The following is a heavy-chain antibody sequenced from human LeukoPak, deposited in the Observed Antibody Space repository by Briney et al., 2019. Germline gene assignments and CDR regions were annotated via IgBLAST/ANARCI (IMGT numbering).Heavy chain of an antibody. CDR3: AKPGGQQLVLGAEYFQH. D-gene: IGHD6-13*01. J-gene: IGHJ1*01. Sequence: GGSLRLSCAASGVTLSSYAMSWARQAPGKGLEWVSAISGSGGSTYYADSVKGRFTISRDNSKNTLYLQMNSLRAEDTAVYYCAKPGGQQLVLGAEYFQHWGQGTLVTVSS. CDR2: ISGSGGST. V-gene: IGHV3-23*01. CDR1: GVTLSSYA.